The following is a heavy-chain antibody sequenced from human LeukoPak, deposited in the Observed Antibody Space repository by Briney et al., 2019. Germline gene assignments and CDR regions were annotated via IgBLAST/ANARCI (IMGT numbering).Heavy chain of an antibody. CDR1: GFTFDDYA. Sequence: GGSLRLSCAASGFTFDDYAMHWVRQAPGKGLEWVSGISWNSGSIGYADSVKGRFTISRDNAKNSLYLKMNSLRAEDTALYYCAKSPSVVTAITAGDYFDYWGQGTLVTVSS. D-gene: IGHD2-21*02. CDR2: ISWNSGSI. V-gene: IGHV3-9*01. CDR3: AKSPSVVTAITAGDYFDY. J-gene: IGHJ4*02.